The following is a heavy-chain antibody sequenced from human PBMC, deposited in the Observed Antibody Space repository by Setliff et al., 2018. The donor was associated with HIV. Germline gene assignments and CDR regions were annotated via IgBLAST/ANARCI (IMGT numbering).Heavy chain of an antibody. CDR2: INHSGST. V-gene: IGHV4-34*01. Sequence: LSLTCAVYGASFSDYYWSWIRQSPGKGLEWIGEINHSGSTSYNPSLTSRVTMSVDTSKNQFSLRLSSVTAADTAVYYCARTARGYTTIWYRNGLTYYNYMDVWGKGTKVTVFS. CDR3: ARTARGYTTIWYRNGLTYYNYMDV. CDR1: GASFSDYY. D-gene: IGHD1-1*01. J-gene: IGHJ6*03.